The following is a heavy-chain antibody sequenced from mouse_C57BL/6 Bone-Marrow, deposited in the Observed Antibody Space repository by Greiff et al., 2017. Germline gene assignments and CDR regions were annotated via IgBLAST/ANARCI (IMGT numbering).Heavy chain of an antibody. CDR2: ISDGGSYT. CDR3: ARGAVGGGDY. V-gene: IGHV5-4*03. Sequence: EVMLVESGGGLVKPGGSLKLSCAASGFTFSSYAMSWVRQTPEKRLEWVATISDGGSYTYYPDNVKGRFTISRDNAKNNLYLQMSHLKSEDTAMXYCARGAVGGGDYWGQGTSVTVSS. J-gene: IGHJ4*01. CDR1: GFTFSSYA. D-gene: IGHD1-1*01.